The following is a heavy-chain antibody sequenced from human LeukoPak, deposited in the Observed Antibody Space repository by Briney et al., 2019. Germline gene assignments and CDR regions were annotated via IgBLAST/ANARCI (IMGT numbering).Heavy chain of an antibody. J-gene: IGHJ5*02. V-gene: IGHV3-21*01. CDR1: GFTFSSYS. CDR2: ISSSSSYI. Sequence: GGSLRLPCAASGFTFSSYSMNWVRQAPGKGLDWVSSISSSSSYIYYAHSVKGRSTISRDSAKNSLYVQMNSLRAGDTAVYYCARDGRVGATSAPCVNWFDPWGQGTLVTVPS. D-gene: IGHD1-26*01. CDR3: ARDGRVGATSAPCVNWFDP.